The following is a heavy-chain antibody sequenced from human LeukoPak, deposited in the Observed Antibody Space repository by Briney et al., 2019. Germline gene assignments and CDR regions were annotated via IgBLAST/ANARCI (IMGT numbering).Heavy chain of an antibody. CDR2: INHSGST. Sequence: SETLSLACAVYGGSFSGYYWSWIRQPPGKGLEWIGEINHSGSTNYNPSLKSRVTISVDTSKNQFSLKLSSVTAADTAVYFCARAPLSGTYYTDAFDIWGQGTMVTVSS. CDR1: GGSFSGYY. J-gene: IGHJ3*02. V-gene: IGHV4-34*01. CDR3: ARAPLSGTYYTDAFDI. D-gene: IGHD1-26*01.